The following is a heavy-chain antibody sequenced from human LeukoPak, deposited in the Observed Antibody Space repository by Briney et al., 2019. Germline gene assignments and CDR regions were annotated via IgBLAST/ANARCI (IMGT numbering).Heavy chain of an antibody. CDR3: ARLTTVTAYYFDY. Sequence: SETLSLTCTVSGGSISSGGYYWSWIRQHPGKGLEWIGYIYYSGSTYYNPSLKSRVTISVDTSKNQFSLKLSSVTAAGTAVYYCARLTTVTAYYFDYWGQGTLVTVSS. J-gene: IGHJ4*02. CDR1: GGSISSGGYY. CDR2: IYYSGST. V-gene: IGHV4-31*03. D-gene: IGHD4-17*01.